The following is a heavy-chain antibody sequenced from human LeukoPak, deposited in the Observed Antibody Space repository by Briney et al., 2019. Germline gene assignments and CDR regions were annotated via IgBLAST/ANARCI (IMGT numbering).Heavy chain of an antibody. J-gene: IGHJ5*02. CDR2: IMPLFGTA. CDR1: GGTFNNSA. V-gene: IGHV1-69*05. Sequence: SVKVSCKTSGGTFNNSAISWVRQAPGQGLEWLGGIMPLFGTAGYAQKFQGRVTITKDESTRTVYLELTSLTSDDTAVYYCARDVHGDYGSGWFDPWGQGTPVSVSS. CDR3: ARDVHGDYGSGWFDP. D-gene: IGHD4-17*01.